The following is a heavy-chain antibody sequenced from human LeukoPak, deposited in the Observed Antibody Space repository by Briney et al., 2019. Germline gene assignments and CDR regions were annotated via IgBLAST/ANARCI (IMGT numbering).Heavy chain of an antibody. CDR1: GGSISSYY. CDR2: IYTSGST. CDR3: ARDSPVYYDSSGYYLGYFDY. Sequence: PSETLSLTCTVSGGSISSYYWSWIRQPAGKGLEWIGRIYTSGSTNYNPSLKRRVTMSVDTSKNQCSLKLSSVTAADTAVYYCARDSPVYYDSSGYYLGYFDYWGQGTLVTVSS. J-gene: IGHJ4*02. D-gene: IGHD3-22*01. V-gene: IGHV4-4*07.